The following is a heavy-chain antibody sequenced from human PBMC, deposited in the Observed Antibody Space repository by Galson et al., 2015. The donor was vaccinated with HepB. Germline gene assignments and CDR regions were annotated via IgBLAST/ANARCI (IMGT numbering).Heavy chain of an antibody. V-gene: IGHV4-34*01. D-gene: IGHD1-1*01. CDR2: INPSGST. Sequence: SETLSLTCAVYGGSFSGYYWSWIRQPPGKGLEWIGEINPSGSTNYNPSLKSRVTISVDTPKNQFSLKLSSVTAADTAVYYCARRLWKAPYYYYYYMDDWVKGTTVTVSS. J-gene: IGHJ6*03. CDR1: GGSFSGYY. CDR3: ARRLWKAPYYYYYYMDD.